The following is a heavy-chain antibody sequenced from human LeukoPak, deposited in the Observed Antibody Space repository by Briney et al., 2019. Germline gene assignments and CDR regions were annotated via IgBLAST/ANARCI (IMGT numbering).Heavy chain of an antibody. V-gene: IGHV4-59*01. CDR3: AREGLPPYYYYYMDV. CDR2: IYYSGST. Sequence: SETLSLTCTVSGGSISSYYWSWIRQPPGKGLEWIGYIYYSGSTNYNPSLKSRVTISVDTSKNQFSLKLSSVTAADTAVYYCAREGLPPYYYYYMDVWGKGTTVTASS. J-gene: IGHJ6*03. CDR1: GGSISSYY.